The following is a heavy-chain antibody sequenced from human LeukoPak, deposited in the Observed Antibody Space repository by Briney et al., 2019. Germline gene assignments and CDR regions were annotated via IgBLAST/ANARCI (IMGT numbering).Heavy chain of an antibody. CDR1: GFTFSSYA. Sequence: GGSLRLSCAASGFTFSSYAMHWVRQAPGKGLEWVAVISYDGSNKYYADSVKGRFTISRDNSKNTLYLQMNSLRAEDTAVYYCASGRQEFRSSTSYYYYMDVWGKGTTVTVSS. D-gene: IGHD2-2*01. V-gene: IGHV3-30-3*01. CDR2: ISYDGSNK. CDR3: ASGRQEFRSSTSYYYYMDV. J-gene: IGHJ6*03.